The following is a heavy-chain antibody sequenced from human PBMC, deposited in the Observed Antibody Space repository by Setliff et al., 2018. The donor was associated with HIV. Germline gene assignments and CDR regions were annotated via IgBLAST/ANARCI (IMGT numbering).Heavy chain of an antibody. CDR3: AGSRGYFVKAD. V-gene: IGHV3-7*01. J-gene: IGHJ4*02. Sequence: AGGSLRLSCAASGFTFSTHWMSWVRQAPGKGLDWVANINPDGSAKAYVDSVKGRFTISRDNVKNSLYLQMNSLRGEDTAVYYCAGSRGYFVKADWGQGTLVTVSS. D-gene: IGHD3-22*01. CDR2: INPDGSAK. CDR1: GFTFSTHW.